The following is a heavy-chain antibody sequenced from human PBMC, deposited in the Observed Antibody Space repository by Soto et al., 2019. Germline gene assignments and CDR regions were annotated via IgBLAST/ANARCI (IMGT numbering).Heavy chain of an antibody. CDR1: GFTFSNHR. CDR3: ARDSAYCRSTSCYLSYYYYMDV. V-gene: IGHV3-7*01. D-gene: IGHD2-2*01. Sequence: EVQVVESGGGLVQPGGSLRLSCAASGFTFSNHRMTWVRQAPGKGLEWVANIKQDGSEKYYVDSVKGRFTLSRDNAKNSLYLQMNSLRAEDTAVYYCARDSAYCRSTSCYLSYYYYMDVWGKGTTVTVSS. J-gene: IGHJ6*03. CDR2: IKQDGSEK.